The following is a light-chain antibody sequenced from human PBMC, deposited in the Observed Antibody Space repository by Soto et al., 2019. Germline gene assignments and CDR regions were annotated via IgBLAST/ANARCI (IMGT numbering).Light chain of an antibody. V-gene: IGKV3-11*01. CDR3: QQRSNWPSIT. CDR2: GAS. CDR1: QSVSSY. J-gene: IGKJ5*01. Sequence: EIVLTQSPCTLSLSPGERATLSCRASQSVSSYLAWYQQKPGQAPRLLIYGASSRASGIPARFGGSGSGTDFTLTISSLEPEDFAVYYCQQRSNWPSITFGQGTRPEI.